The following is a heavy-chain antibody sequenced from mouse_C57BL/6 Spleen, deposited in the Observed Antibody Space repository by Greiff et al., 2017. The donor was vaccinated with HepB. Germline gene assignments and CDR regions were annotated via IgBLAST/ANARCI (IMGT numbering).Heavy chain of an antibody. V-gene: IGHV1-80*01. CDR3: ARPGGSSYNWYFDV. J-gene: IGHJ1*03. Sequence: VQLQQSGAELVKPGASVKISCKASGYAFSSYWMNWVKQRPGKGLEWIGQIYPGDGDTNYNGKFKGKATLTADKSSSTAYMQLSSLTSEDSAVYFCARPGGSSYNWYFDVWGTGTTVTVSS. D-gene: IGHD1-1*01. CDR1: GYAFSSYW. CDR2: IYPGDGDT.